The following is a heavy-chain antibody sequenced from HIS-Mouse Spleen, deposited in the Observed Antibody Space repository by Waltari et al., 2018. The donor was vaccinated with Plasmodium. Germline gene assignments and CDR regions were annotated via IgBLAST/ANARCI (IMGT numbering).Heavy chain of an antibody. CDR1: GGSIGSSSYY. CDR3: ARGRGACFDY. Sequence: QLQLQESGPGLVKPSETLSLTCTVSGGSIGSSSYYWGWIRQPPGKGLEWIGSIYYSGSTYYNPSLKSRVTISVDTSKNQFSLKLSSVTAADTAVYYCARGRGACFDYWGQGTLVTVSS. CDR2: IYYSGST. J-gene: IGHJ4*02. D-gene: IGHD3-16*01. V-gene: IGHV4-39*07.